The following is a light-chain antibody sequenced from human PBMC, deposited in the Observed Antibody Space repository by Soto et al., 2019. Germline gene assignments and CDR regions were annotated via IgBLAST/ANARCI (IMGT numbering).Light chain of an antibody. V-gene: IGLV3-1*01. J-gene: IGLJ1*01. CDR1: KLGENF. CDR2: QDN. CDR3: QAWDTTTYYV. Sequence: SYELIQPPSVSVSPGQTASVTCTGDKLGENFASWYQQKSGQSPVLIIYQDNKRPSGIPERFSGSNSGNTATLTISGARTVDEADYYCQAWDTTTYYVFGTGTKVTVL.